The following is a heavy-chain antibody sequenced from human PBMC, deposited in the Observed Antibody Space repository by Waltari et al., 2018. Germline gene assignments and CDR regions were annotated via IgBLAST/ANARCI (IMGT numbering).Heavy chain of an antibody. CDR2: THPADSTI. V-gene: IGHV5-51*01. D-gene: IGHD4-17*01. J-gene: IGHJ4*02. CDR1: AYSCTQAR. CDR3: ARASAIRDYYGTLTAYEPFDY. Sequence: EVPLVQSAAEVRRPGESLQLPCKESAYSCTQARIGRVGRLPGKALAWMGITHPADSTIRYSPSFQGHVTLSADKSISTAFLQWSSLKASDTATYYCARASAIRDYYGTLTAYEPFDYWGQGTLVTVSS.